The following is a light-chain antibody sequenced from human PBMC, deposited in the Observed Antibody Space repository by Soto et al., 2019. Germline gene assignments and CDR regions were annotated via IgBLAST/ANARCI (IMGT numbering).Light chain of an antibody. CDR2: EVT. V-gene: IGLV2-8*01. CDR3: SSYAGSNVWV. J-gene: IGLJ3*02. Sequence: QSALTQPPSVSGSPGQSVTISCTGTNSDVGGYNYVSWYQQHPGKAPKLMIYEVTKRPSGVPDRFSGSKSGNTASLTVSGLQAEDEADYYCSSYAGSNVWVFGGGTKLTVL. CDR1: NSDVGGYNY.